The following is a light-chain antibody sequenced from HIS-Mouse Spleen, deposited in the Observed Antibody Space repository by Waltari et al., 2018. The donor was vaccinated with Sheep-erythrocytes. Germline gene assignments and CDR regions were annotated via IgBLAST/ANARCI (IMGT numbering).Light chain of an antibody. V-gene: IGLV3-1*01. J-gene: IGLJ3*02. CDR1: KLGDKF. CDR3: QAWDSSTAWV. CDR2: QDS. Sequence: SYELTQHPSVSVSPGQTASITASGDKLGDKFACWYQQKPGQSPWLVIYQDSKRPSGIPERFSGSNSGNTATLTISGTQAMDEADYYCQAWDSSTAWVFGGGTKLTVL.